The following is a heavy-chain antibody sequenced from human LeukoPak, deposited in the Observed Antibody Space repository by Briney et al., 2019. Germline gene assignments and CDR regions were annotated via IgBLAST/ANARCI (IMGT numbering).Heavy chain of an antibody. CDR1: GYTFTSYG. CDR3: ARDPTSRAVAGISGVSDY. CDR2: ISAYNGNT. V-gene: IGHV1-18*01. Sequence: ASVKVSCKASGYTFTSYGISWVRQAPGQGLEWMGWISAYNGNTNYAQKLQGRVTMTTDTSTSTAYMELRSLRSDDTAVYYCARDPTSRAVAGISGVSDYWGQGTLVTVSS. D-gene: IGHD6-19*01. J-gene: IGHJ4*02.